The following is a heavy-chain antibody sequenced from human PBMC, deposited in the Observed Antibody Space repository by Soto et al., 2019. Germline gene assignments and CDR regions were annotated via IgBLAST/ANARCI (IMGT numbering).Heavy chain of an antibody. CDR3: ARGGYYDSSGSRNYHYYGMNV. Sequence: ASVKVSCKASGYRFTIYGISWVRQAPGQGLEWLGWISAYDDNTKYAQTLQGRVSMSTDTSTNTAYMELRSLRSDDTAMYYCARGGYYDSSGSRNYHYYGMNVRGR. J-gene: IGHJ2*01. D-gene: IGHD3-22*01. CDR1: GYRFTIYG. CDR2: ISAYDDNT. V-gene: IGHV1-18*01.